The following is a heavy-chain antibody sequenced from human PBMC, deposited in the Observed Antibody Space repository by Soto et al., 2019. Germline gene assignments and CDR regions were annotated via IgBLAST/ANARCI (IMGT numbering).Heavy chain of an antibody. CDR1: GYTFTDYY. J-gene: IGHJ6*02. CDR2: NNPNSGAT. V-gene: IGHV1-2*02. D-gene: IGHD6-25*01. Sequence: QVQLVQSRAEVKKPGASVNVSCKASGYTFTDYYLYWLRQAPGHGLEWMGWNNPNSGATNYAHNFQGRVTMTRDTSIRAAYMELSRLSSDDTAVYYCAIDQGGYMVSGMDVWGQGTTVTVSS. CDR3: AIDQGGYMVSGMDV.